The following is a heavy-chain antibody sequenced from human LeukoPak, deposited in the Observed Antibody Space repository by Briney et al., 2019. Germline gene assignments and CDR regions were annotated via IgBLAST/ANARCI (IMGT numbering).Heavy chain of an antibody. Sequence: GGSLRLSCAVSGFTLSSYAMSWVRQAPGKGLEWVSVIYSGGSTYYADSVKGRFTISRDNSKNTLYLQMNSLRAEDTAVYYCARRTEIHYMDVWGKGTTVTVSS. D-gene: IGHD5-24*01. CDR1: GFTLSSYA. CDR3: ARRTEIHYMDV. J-gene: IGHJ6*03. V-gene: IGHV3-53*01. CDR2: IYSGGST.